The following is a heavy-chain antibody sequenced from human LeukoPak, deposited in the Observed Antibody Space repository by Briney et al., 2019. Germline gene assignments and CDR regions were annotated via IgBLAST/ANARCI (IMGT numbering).Heavy chain of an antibody. CDR1: GFTFTNAW. D-gene: IGHD6-19*01. Sequence: GGCLRLSCAASGFTFTNAWMSWVRQAPGRGLEWVGRIKTKTDGGTMDYAAPVKGRFTISRDDSKHPMYLQMNNLQTEDTAVYYCAYSSAWPFNYWGQGALVTVSS. CDR3: AYSSAWPFNY. J-gene: IGHJ4*02. CDR2: IKTKTDGGTM. V-gene: IGHV3-15*01.